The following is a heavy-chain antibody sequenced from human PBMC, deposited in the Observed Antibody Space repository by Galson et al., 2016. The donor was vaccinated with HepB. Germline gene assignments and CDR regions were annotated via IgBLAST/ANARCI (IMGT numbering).Heavy chain of an antibody. Sequence: SLRLSCAASGFTFSTYGMNWVRQAPGKGLEWVSYITGGSTAIYYADSVKGRFTISRDDAKNSLYLQMNSLRDEDTAVYYCARIFDSWGQGTLVTVSS. V-gene: IGHV3-48*02. CDR3: ARIFDS. CDR2: ITGGSTAI. CDR1: GFTFSTYG. J-gene: IGHJ4*02.